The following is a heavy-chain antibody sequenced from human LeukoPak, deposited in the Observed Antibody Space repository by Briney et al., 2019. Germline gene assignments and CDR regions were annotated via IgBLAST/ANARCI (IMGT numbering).Heavy chain of an antibody. CDR3: AKDYESRGYSGYVTNFDY. V-gene: IGHV1-8*01. J-gene: IGHJ4*02. D-gene: IGHD5-12*01. Sequence: ASVKVSCKASGYTFTSYDINWVRQATGQGLEWMGWMNPNSGNTGYAQKFQGRVTMTRNTSISTAYMELSSLRAEDTAVYYCAKDYESRGYSGYVTNFDYWGQGTLVTVSS. CDR2: MNPNSGNT. CDR1: GYTFTSYD.